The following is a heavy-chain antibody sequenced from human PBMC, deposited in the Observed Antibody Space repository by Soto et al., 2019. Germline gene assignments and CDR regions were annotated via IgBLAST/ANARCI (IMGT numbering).Heavy chain of an antibody. CDR3: ASGYYGSESYYSVKYYYGMDV. D-gene: IGHD3-10*01. V-gene: IGHV5-51*01. Sequence: GESLKISCKGSGYSFTSYWIGWVRQMPGKGLEGMGIIYPGDSDTRYSPSFQGQVTIPADKSISTAYLQWTSLKASDTAMYYCASGYYGSESYYSVKYYYGMDVWGQGTTVTVSS. J-gene: IGHJ6*02. CDR2: IYPGDSDT. CDR1: GYSFTSYW.